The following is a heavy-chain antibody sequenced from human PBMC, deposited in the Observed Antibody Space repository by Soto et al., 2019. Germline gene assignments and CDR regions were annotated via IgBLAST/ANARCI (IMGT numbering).Heavy chain of an antibody. V-gene: IGHV3-21*05. CDR1: GFIFSSYD. J-gene: IGHJ4*02. CDR3: SRAYRDGYYYFDY. Sequence: EVQLVESGGGLVQPGGSLRLSCAASGFIFSSYDMNWVRQAPGKGLEWVSFIDSSSSYIYYADSVKGRFTISRDNTKNSLYLQMNSLRAEDTAVYYCSRAYRDGYYYFDYWGQGTLVTVSS. D-gene: IGHD5-12*01. CDR2: IDSSSSYI.